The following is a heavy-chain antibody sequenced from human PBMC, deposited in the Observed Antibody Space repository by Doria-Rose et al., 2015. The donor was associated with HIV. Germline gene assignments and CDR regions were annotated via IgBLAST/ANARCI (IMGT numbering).Heavy chain of an antibody. D-gene: IGHD6-13*01. CDR3: ARIKSSRWYHKYYFDF. CDR1: GASLSSPGMG. J-gene: IGHJ4*02. V-gene: IGHV2-26*01. CDR2: ISSDDER. Sequence: QVTLKESGPVLVKPTETLTLTCTVSGASLSSPGMGVSWIRQPPGKALEWLANISSDDERSYTSYLKSRLTISRGTSKSQVALTMTDMDPVDTATYYCARIKSSRWYHKYYFDFWGQGTLVIVSA.